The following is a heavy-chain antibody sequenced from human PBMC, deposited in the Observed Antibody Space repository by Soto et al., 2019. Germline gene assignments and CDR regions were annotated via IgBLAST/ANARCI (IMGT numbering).Heavy chain of an antibody. J-gene: IGHJ4*02. CDR3: ARIGEDSGSGGMWD. CDR2: ISYDGSNK. Sequence: QVQLVESGGGVVQPGRSLRLSCAASGFTFSSYGMHWVRQAPGKGLEWVAVISYDGSNKYYADSVKGRFTISRDNSKNTLYLQMNSLRAEDTAVYYCARIGEDSGSGGMWDWGQGTLVTVCS. V-gene: IGHV3-30*03. D-gene: IGHD1-26*01. CDR1: GFTFSSYG.